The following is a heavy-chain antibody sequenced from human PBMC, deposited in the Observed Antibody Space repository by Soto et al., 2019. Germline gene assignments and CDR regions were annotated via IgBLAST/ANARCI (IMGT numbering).Heavy chain of an antibody. V-gene: IGHV3-23*01. CDR1: EFTFSTYA. CDR3: AKHLSGSDLSAN. J-gene: IGHJ4*02. D-gene: IGHD1-26*01. CDR2: ISGSGCTA. Sequence: EVQLLESGGGLVQPGGSLRLSCAASEFTFSTYAMSWVRQAPGKGPEWVSAISGSGCTAYYADSVKGRFTVSRDKSMDTLYLQMNSLRAEDTALYCCAKHLSGSDLSANCGQGTQVTVSS.